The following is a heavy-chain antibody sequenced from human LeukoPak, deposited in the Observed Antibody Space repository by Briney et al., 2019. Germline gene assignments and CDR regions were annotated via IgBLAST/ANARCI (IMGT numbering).Heavy chain of an antibody. CDR3: AIHYYYGSGPYYYYGMDV. D-gene: IGHD3-10*01. CDR1: GFTFDDYA. CDR2: ISWNSGSI. Sequence: GGSLRLSCAASGFTFDDYAMHWVRHAPGKGLEWVSGISWNSGSIGYADSVKGRFTISRDNAKNSLYLQMNSLRAEDTALYYCAIHYYYGSGPYYYYGMDVWGQGTTVTVSS. V-gene: IGHV3-9*01. J-gene: IGHJ6*02.